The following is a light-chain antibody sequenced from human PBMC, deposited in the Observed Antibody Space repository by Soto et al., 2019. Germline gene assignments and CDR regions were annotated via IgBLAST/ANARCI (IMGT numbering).Light chain of an antibody. CDR1: QSLLHADGQTY. V-gene: IGKV2-24*01. CDR2: RVS. J-gene: IGKJ2*01. Sequence: DVVLTQIHLSSLVTVGQSASISCRSSQSLLHADGQTYLSWFHQKPGQPPRLLIHRVSNRFSGVPDRISGSGAGTDFTLTISGVEPEDVGIYFCMQATHYRPYTFGQGTKFEI. CDR3: MQATHYRPYT.